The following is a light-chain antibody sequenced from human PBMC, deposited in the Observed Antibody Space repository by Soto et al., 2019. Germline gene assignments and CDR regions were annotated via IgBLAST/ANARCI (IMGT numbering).Light chain of an antibody. CDR2: GAS. CDR3: QQYNNWAPIT. V-gene: IGKV3-15*01. Sequence: EIVMTQSPATLSVSPGERATLSCRASQSVSSNLAWYQQKPGQAPRLLIYGASTRATGIPARFRGSGSGTEFTLTISSLQSEDFAVYYCQQYNNWAPITFGQGTRLEIK. CDR1: QSVSSN. J-gene: IGKJ5*01.